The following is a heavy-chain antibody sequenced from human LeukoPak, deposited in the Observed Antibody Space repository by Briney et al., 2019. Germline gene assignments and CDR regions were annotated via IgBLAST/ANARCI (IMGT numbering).Heavy chain of an antibody. Sequence: GASVKVSCKASGYTFTSYAMNWVRQAPGQGLEWMGWMNPNSGNTGYAQKFQGRVTMTRNTSISTAYMGLSSLRSEDTAVYYCARAGSSGWYYYYYYMDVWGKGTTVTVSS. CDR2: MNPNSGNT. D-gene: IGHD6-19*01. CDR1: GYTFTSYA. CDR3: ARAGSSGWYYYYYYMDV. V-gene: IGHV1-8*02. J-gene: IGHJ6*03.